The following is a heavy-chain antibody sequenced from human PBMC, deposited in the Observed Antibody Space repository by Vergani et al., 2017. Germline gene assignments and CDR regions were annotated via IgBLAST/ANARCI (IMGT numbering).Heavy chain of an antibody. CDR1: GFNFTSYS. J-gene: IGHJ4*01. Sequence: EVGLVESGGGVVQPGVSLRLSCEVSGFNFTSYSMNWVRQAPGKGLEWISYITSNSGLQHYADSVKGRFTIFRDNAKNSLNLQMNRLRAEDTAVDYCARVVYGSESYIDYWGHGTLVTVSS. CDR3: ARVVYGSESYIDY. CDR2: ITSNSGLQ. D-gene: IGHD3-10*01. V-gene: IGHV3-48*01.